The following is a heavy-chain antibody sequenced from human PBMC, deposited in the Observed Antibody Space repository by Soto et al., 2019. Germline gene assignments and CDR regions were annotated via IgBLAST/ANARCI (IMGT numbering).Heavy chain of an antibody. CDR3: ARDGLDWSIEGLDV. Sequence: QVQLQESGPGLVKPSETLSLTCTVSAGSISSHYWSWIRQPVGKGLEWIGHIYASGSTNYNPSLKTRVTMSVDTSKIQFSLRLNSVTAADTAVYYCARDGLDWSIEGLDVWGRGTTVTVSS. V-gene: IGHV4-4*07. CDR2: IYASGST. D-gene: IGHD3-9*01. J-gene: IGHJ6*02. CDR1: AGSISSHY.